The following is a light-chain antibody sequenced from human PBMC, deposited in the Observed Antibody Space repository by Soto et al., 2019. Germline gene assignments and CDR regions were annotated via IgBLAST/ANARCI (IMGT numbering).Light chain of an antibody. CDR1: QSVSSY. CDR2: DAS. J-gene: IGKJ3*01. V-gene: IGKV3-11*01. CDR3: QQRSNWPRVT. Sequence: ELVRTQSPGTLSLSPGERATLSCRASQSVSSYLAWYQQKPGQATRLLIYDASNRATGIPARFSGSWSGTDFTITISSLEPEDFAVYYCQQRSNWPRVTFGPGT.